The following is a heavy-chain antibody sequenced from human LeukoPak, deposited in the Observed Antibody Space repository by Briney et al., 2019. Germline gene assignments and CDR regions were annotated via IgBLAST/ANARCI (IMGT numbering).Heavy chain of an antibody. D-gene: IGHD3-9*01. J-gene: IGHJ6*03. CDR1: GFTFSSYA. Sequence: HPGGSLRLSCAASGFTFSSYAMIWVRQAPGKGLEWVSAFSGSGGSTYYADSVKGRFTISRDNSKNTLYLQMNSLRAEDTAVYYCAKAPHYDILTGYYPHYYYYYYMDVWGKGTTVTVSS. CDR2: FSGSGGST. CDR3: AKAPHYDILTGYYPHYYYYYYMDV. V-gene: IGHV3-23*01.